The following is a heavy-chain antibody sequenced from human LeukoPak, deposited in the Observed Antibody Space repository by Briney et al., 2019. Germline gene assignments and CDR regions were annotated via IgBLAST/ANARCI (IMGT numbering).Heavy chain of an antibody. Sequence: ASVKVSCKASGYTFTSYYMHWVRQAPGQGLEWMGIINPSGGSTSYAQKFQGRVTMTRDTSTSTVYMELSSLRSEDTAVYYCARVSPKCGGDCYNDAFDIWGQGTMVTVSS. CDR3: ARVSPKCGGDCYNDAFDI. D-gene: IGHD2-21*02. V-gene: IGHV1-46*01. CDR2: INPSGGST. J-gene: IGHJ3*02. CDR1: GYTFTSYY.